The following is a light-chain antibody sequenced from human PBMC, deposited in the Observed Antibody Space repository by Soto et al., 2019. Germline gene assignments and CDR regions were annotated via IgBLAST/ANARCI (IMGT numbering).Light chain of an antibody. Sequence: EIVLTQSPATLSLSPGERATLSCRASQSVSSYLAWCQQKPGQAPRLLIYDASNRATGIPARFSGSGSGTDFTLTISSLEPEDFAVYYCHQRSNWLTFGGGTKVEIK. CDR3: HQRSNWLT. CDR1: QSVSSY. J-gene: IGKJ4*01. CDR2: DAS. V-gene: IGKV3-11*01.